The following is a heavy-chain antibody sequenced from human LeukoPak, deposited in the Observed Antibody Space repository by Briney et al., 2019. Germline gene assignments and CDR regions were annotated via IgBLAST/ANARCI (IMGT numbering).Heavy chain of an antibody. V-gene: IGHV3-11*04. CDR3: ARGLIAARHYYYYMDV. Sequence: GGSLRLSCAASGFTVSRNYMTWVRQAPGKGLEWVSYISSSGSTIYYADSVKGRFTISRDNAKNSLYLQMNSLRAEDTAVYYCARGLIAARHYYYYMDVWGKGTTVTVSS. CDR1: GFTVSRNY. CDR2: ISSSGSTI. J-gene: IGHJ6*03. D-gene: IGHD6-6*01.